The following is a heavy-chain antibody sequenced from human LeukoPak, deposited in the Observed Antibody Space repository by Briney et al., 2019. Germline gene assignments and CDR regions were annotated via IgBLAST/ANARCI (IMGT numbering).Heavy chain of an antibody. V-gene: IGHV3-48*03. CDR1: GFTFSSYE. J-gene: IGHJ4*02. Sequence: GGSLRLSCAASGFTFSSYEMHWVRQAPGKGLEWLSFISYVDISTHYADSVKGRFTISRDNAKNSLYLRMNSLTADDTAVYYCARGGGIYCSAGSCYLGYWGQGTRATVSS. CDR2: ISYVDIST. D-gene: IGHD2-15*01. CDR3: ARGGGIYCSAGSCYLGY.